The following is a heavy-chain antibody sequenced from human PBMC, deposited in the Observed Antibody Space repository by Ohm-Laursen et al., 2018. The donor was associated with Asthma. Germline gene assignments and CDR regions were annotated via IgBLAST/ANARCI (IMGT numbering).Heavy chain of an antibody. CDR3: AKAGTSVYFVMDV. CDR1: GYTFSRYS. J-gene: IGHJ6*02. D-gene: IGHD1-7*01. CDR2: ISTASTFI. V-gene: IGHV3-21*04. Sequence: GSLRLSCTASGYTFSRYSIHWVRQVPGKGLEWVASISTASTFIYYADSVRGRFTTSRDNAKNSVYLQMNSLRAEDTAVYYCAKAGTSVYFVMDVWGQGTTVTVSS.